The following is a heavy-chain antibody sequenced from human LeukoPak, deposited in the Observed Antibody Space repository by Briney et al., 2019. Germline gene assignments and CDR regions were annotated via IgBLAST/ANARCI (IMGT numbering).Heavy chain of an antibody. CDR3: ASSPLYSSSWYGWDY. J-gene: IGHJ4*02. V-gene: IGHV3-21*01. CDR2: ISSSSSYI. D-gene: IGHD6-13*01. Sequence: KPGVSLRLSCAASGFTFSSYSMNWVRQAPGKGLEWVSSISSSSSYIYYADSVKGRFTISRDNAKNSLYLQMNSLRAEDTAVYYCASSPLYSSSWYGWDYWGQGTLVTVSS. CDR1: GFTFSSYS.